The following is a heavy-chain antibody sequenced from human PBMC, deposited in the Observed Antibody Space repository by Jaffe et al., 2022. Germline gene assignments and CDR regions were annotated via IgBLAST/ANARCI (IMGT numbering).Heavy chain of an antibody. Sequence: QVQLVESGGGVVQPGGSLRLSCAASGFTFSSYGMHWVRQAPGKGLEWVAFIRYDGSNKYYADSVKGRFTISRDNSKNTLYLQMNSLRAEDTAVYYCAKEHYDFWSGYYRYYYYMDVWGKGTTVTVSS. V-gene: IGHV3-30*02. CDR1: GFTFSSYG. CDR2: IRYDGSNK. D-gene: IGHD3-3*01. J-gene: IGHJ6*03. CDR3: AKEHYDFWSGYYRYYYYMDV.